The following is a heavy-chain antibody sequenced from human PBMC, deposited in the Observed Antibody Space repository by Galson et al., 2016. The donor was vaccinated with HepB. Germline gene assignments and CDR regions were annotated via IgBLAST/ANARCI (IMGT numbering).Heavy chain of an antibody. J-gene: IGHJ4*02. CDR2: ISYDGSNK. Sequence: SLRLSCAGSGFTFSYHGMHWVRQAPGKGLEWVAFISYDGSNKYYIDSVKGRFTISRDNSRDTLYLQMNSLRAEDTAVYYCAKYRDHSSGYYPLDYWGQGTLVTVSS. D-gene: IGHD3-22*01. CDR1: GFTFSYHG. V-gene: IGHV3-30*18. CDR3: AKYRDHSSGYYPLDY.